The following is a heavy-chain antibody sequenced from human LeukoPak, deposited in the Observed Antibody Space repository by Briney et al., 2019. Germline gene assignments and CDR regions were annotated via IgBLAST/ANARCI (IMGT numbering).Heavy chain of an antibody. CDR2: ISYDASNK. CDR1: GFTFSSNA. CDR3: ARGSGSGTRGWFDP. Sequence: PGGSLRLSCAASGFTFSSNAMHWVRQAPGKGLEWVAVISYDASNKYYADSVKGRFTISRDNSKNTLYLQMNSLRGEDTSVYYCARGSGSGTRGWFDPWGQGTLVTVSS. D-gene: IGHD6-19*01. J-gene: IGHJ5*02. V-gene: IGHV3-30-3*01.